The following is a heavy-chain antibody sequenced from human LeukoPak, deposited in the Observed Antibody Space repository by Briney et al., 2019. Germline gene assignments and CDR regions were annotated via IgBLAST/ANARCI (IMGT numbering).Heavy chain of an antibody. CDR3: ARHAYYVFDI. D-gene: IGHD3-10*01. CDR2: IKKQGGEK. J-gene: IGHJ3*02. CDR1: GFSISSYW. Sequence: GGSLRLSCEASGFSISSYWMTWVRQAPGKGLEWVANIKKQGGEKYYVDSVKGRFTIARDNAKNSLYLQMNNLRAEDTAMYYCARHAYYVFDIWGQGTMVTVSS. V-gene: IGHV3-7*01.